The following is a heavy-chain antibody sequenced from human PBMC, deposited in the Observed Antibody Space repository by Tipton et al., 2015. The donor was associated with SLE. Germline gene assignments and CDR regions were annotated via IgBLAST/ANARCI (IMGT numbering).Heavy chain of an antibody. CDR3: ARVPSPSTGWFDP. D-gene: IGHD3-10*01. J-gene: IGHJ3*01. CDR1: GGSFSGYY. CDR2: IYTSGST. Sequence: LRLSCAVYGGSFSGYYWSWIRQPPGKGLEWIGYIYTSGSTNYNPPLKSRVTISVDTSKNQFSLKLSSVTAADTAVYYCARVPSPSTGWFDPWGQGTMVTVSS. V-gene: IGHV4-59*01.